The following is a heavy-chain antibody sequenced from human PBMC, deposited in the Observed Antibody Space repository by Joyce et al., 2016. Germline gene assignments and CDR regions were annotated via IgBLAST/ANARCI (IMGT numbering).Heavy chain of an antibody. CDR1: GGFINNYD. CDR3: ARAPKRASFDP. CDR2: VNFNCVT. V-gene: IGHV4-59*01. Sequence: QVQLQESGPGLLKPSETLYLTCIVSGGFINNYDWSWIRQSPEKGLEWIGLVNFNCVTNYNPSLKSRVTISLDTSKNQFALTLNSVTAADTAVYYCARAPKRASFDPWGRGILVTVSS. J-gene: IGHJ5*02.